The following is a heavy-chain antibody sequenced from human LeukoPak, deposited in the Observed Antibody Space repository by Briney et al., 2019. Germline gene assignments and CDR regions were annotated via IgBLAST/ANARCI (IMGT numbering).Heavy chain of an antibody. CDR3: AREDYYDSSGYVPYFDY. V-gene: IGHV3-11*01. D-gene: IGHD3-22*01. CDR2: ISSSGSTI. CDR1: GFTFSDYY. J-gene: IGHJ4*02. Sequence: GGSLRLSCAASGFTFSDYYMSWIRQAPGKGLGWVSYISSSGSTIYYADSEKGRFTISRDNAKNSLYLQMNSLRAEDTAVYYCAREDYYDSSGYVPYFDYWGQGTLVTVSS.